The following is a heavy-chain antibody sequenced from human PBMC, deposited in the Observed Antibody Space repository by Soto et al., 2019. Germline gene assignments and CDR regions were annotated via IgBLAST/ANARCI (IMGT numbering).Heavy chain of an antibody. J-gene: IGHJ6*03. CDR1: GFTFSSYS. CDR2: ISSSSSYI. D-gene: IGHD3-3*01. V-gene: IGHV3-21*01. Sequence: EVQLVESGGGLVKPGGSLRLSCAASGFTFSSYSMNWVRQAPGKGLEWVSSISSSSSYIYYADSVKGRFTISRDNAKNSLYLQMNRLRAEETAVYYCARGGNDFWSGYYEYYYYMDVWGKGTTVTVSS. CDR3: ARGGNDFWSGYYEYYYYMDV.